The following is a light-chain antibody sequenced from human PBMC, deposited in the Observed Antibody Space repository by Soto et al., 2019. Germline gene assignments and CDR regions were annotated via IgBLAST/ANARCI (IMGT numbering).Light chain of an antibody. V-gene: IGKV3-15*01. CDR1: QGVSRK. Sequence: DIVMTQSPATLSVAPGERVTFSCRASQGVSRKLAWYQHKPGQAPRLLISGASTGATGIPARFSGSGSGTEFTLTISSLQSEDVSVYFCQHYNFWPHTFGQGTKVDIK. CDR2: GAS. J-gene: IGKJ2*01. CDR3: QHYNFWPHT.